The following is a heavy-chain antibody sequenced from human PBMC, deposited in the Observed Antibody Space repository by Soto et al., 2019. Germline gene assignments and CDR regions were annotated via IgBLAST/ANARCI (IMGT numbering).Heavy chain of an antibody. CDR3: ARIPYDSTGYYHPV. J-gene: IGHJ4*02. CDR1: GFSLKNSRLG. CDR2: IFSNDEK. Sequence: QVTLRESGPVLVKPTETLTLTCTVSGFSLKNSRLGVSWIRQPPGKALEWLAHIFSNDEKSYRTSLKRRLTISKDTSKSQVVLAMTNMDPVDTATYYCARIPYDSTGYYHPVWGQGTLVTVSS. D-gene: IGHD3-22*01. V-gene: IGHV2-26*01.